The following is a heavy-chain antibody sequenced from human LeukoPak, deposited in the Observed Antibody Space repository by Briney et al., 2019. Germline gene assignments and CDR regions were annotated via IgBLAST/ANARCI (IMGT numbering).Heavy chain of an antibody. D-gene: IGHD3-9*01. CDR2: ITSSSTL. V-gene: IGHV3-48*01. J-gene: IGHJ6*02. CDR1: GFTFSSYS. CDR3: TKDYCGKFCSAV. Sequence: GGSLRLSCAASGFTFSSYSMNWVRQAPGKGLEWVSYITSSSTLYYADSVKGRFTISRDNAKNSLYLQMNSLRAEDTAKYYCTKDYCGKFCSAVWGQGTTVTVSS.